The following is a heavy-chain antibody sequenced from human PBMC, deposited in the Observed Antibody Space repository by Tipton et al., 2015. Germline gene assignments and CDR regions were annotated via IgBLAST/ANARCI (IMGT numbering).Heavy chain of an antibody. D-gene: IGHD1-1*01. V-gene: IGHV4-59*01. CDR3: ARLRVAPTGGGFDY. CDR2: IYYSGST. Sequence: TLSLTCGVYGGSFSGYYWSWIRQPPGKGLEWFGFIYYSGSTNYNPSLKSRVTISVDTAKNQFSLKLGSVTAADTAVYYCARLRVAPTGGGFDYWGQGTLVTVSS. CDR1: GGSFSGYY. J-gene: IGHJ4*02.